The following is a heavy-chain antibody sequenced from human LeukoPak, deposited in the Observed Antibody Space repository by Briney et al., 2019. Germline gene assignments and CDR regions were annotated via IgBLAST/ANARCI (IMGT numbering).Heavy chain of an antibody. CDR3: ARVKYYGMDV. J-gene: IGHJ6*02. CDR2: IKQDGSEK. CDR1: GFTFSSDW. Sequence: GGSLRLSCAASGFTFSSDWMSWVRQASGKGLEWVANIKQDGSEKYCVDSMKGRFTVSRDNTKNSLYLQMNSLRAEDTAVYYCARVKYYGMDVWGQGTTVTVSS. V-gene: IGHV3-7*01.